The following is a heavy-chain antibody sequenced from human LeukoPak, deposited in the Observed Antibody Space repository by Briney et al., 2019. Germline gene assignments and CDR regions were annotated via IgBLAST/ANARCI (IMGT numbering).Heavy chain of an antibody. J-gene: IGHJ4*02. CDR3: ARDLGDIVDC. D-gene: IGHD2-15*01. CDR1: GDSISSYY. V-gene: IGHV4-59*01. CDR2: IYYSGST. Sequence: SETLSLTCTVSGDSISSYYWSWIRQPPGKGPEWIGYIYYSGSTKYNPSLKSRVTISVDTSKNQFSLKLSSVTAADTAVYYCARDLGDIVDCWGQGTLVTVSS.